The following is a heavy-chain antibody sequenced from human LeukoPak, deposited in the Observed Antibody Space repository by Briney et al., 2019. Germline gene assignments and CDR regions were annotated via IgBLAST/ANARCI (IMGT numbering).Heavy chain of an antibody. CDR1: GGTFSSYA. CDR2: IIPIFGTA. CDR3: ASSNLAYCGGDCYSAFDY. V-gene: IGHV1-69*05. J-gene: IGHJ4*02. Sequence: GSSVKVSCKASGGTFSSYAISWVRQAPGQGLEWMGRIIPIFGTANYAQKFQGRVTITTDESTSTAYMELSSLRSEDTAVYYCASSNLAYCGGDCYSAFDYWGQGTLVTVPS. D-gene: IGHD2-21*02.